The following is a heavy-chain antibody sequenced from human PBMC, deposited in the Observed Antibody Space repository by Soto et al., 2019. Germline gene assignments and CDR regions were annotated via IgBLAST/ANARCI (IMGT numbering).Heavy chain of an antibody. V-gene: IGHV3-23*01. CDR3: AKDRGGFAGGWEYFDY. CDR2: ISGSGGST. D-gene: IGHD6-19*01. J-gene: IGHJ4*02. Sequence: EVHLLESGGGLVQPGGSLRLSCAASGFTFAGYSTMSWVRQAPGKGLAWVSSISGSGGSTYYADSVKGRFTISRDNSKNTLYIHMNALSAEDTAFYDWAKDRGGFAGGWEYFDYWGQGALVTVSS. CDR1: GFTFAGYST.